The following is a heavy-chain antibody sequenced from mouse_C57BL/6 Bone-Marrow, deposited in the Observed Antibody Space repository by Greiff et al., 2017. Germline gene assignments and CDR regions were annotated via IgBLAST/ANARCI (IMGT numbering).Heavy chain of an antibody. CDR1: GFTFRNYW. CDR2: IRLKSDNYAT. CDR3: TRDDYYAMDY. J-gene: IGHJ4*01. V-gene: IGHV6-3*01. D-gene: IGHD3-3*01. Sequence: EVKLVESGGGLVQPGGSMKLSCVASGFTFRNYWMNWVRQSPEKGLEWVAQIRLKSDNYATHYAGSVKGSFTIARDDSKSSVYLQMNNLRAEDTGIYYCTRDDYYAMDYWGQGTSVTVSS.